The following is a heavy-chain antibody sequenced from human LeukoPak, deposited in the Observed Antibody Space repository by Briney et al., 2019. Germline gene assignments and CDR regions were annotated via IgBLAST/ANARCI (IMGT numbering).Heavy chain of an antibody. J-gene: IGHJ4*02. CDR2: INHSGST. CDR3: ARKRLVGYCSSTSCYGTSPFDY. CDR1: GFTFSSYG. D-gene: IGHD2-2*01. Sequence: GSLRLSCAASGFTFSSYGMSWVRQPPGKGLEWIGEINHSGSTNYNPSLKSRVTISVDTSKNQFSLKLSSVTAADTAVYYCARKRLVGYCSSTSCYGTSPFDYWGQGTLVTVSS. V-gene: IGHV4-34*01.